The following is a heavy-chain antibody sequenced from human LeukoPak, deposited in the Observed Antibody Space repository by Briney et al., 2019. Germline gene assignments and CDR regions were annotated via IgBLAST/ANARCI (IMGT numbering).Heavy chain of an antibody. D-gene: IGHD6-19*01. J-gene: IGHJ5*02. CDR1: GYTFTGYY. V-gene: IGHV1-2*02. CDR3: ARARGRIAVAGLNWFDP. CDR2: INPNSGGT. Sequence: GASVKVSCKASGYTFTGYYMHWVRQAPGQGLEWMGWINPNSGGTNYAQKFQGRVTMTRDTSISTAYMELSRLRSDDTAVYYCARARGRIAVAGLNWFDPWGQGTLVTVSS.